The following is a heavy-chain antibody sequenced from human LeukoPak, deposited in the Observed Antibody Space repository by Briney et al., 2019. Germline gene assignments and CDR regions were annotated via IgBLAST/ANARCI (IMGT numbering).Heavy chain of an antibody. CDR2: ISAYNGNT. CDR1: GGTFSSYA. CDR3: ARDIDGVSGWYQL. Sequence: ASVKVSCKASGGTFSSYAISWVRQAPGQGLEWMGWISAYNGNTNYAQKLQGRVTMTTDTSTSTAYMELRSLRSDDTAVYYCARDIDGVSGWYQLWGQGTLVTVSS. J-gene: IGHJ4*02. V-gene: IGHV1-18*01. D-gene: IGHD6-19*01.